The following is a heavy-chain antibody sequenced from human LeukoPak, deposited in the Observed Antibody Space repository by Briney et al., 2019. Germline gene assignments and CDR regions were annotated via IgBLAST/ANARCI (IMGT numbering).Heavy chain of an antibody. CDR2: IIPIFGTA. J-gene: IGHJ4*02. CDR1: GGTFSSYA. Sequence: GASVKVSCTASGGTFSSYAISWVRQAPGQGLEWMGGIIPIFGTANYAQKFQGRVTITADKSTSTAYMELSSLRSEDTAVYYCAREVLRYFDWSTPGYFDYWGQGTLVAVSS. CDR3: AREVLRYFDWSTPGYFDY. V-gene: IGHV1-69*06. D-gene: IGHD3-9*01.